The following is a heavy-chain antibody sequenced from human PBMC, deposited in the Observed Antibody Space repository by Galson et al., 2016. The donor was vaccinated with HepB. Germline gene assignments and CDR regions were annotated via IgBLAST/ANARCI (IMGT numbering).Heavy chain of an antibody. Sequence: SVKVSCTASGYTFIIYYIHWVRQAPGQGLEWMGIINPIAGPTTSDQRFQGRLTLTRGTSTSTVYMDLSSLTSEDTAVYYCTRERGGHGFDYWGQGALVAVSS. D-gene: IGHD3-10*01. V-gene: IGHV1-46*01. CDR3: TRERGGHGFDY. J-gene: IGHJ4*02. CDR2: INPIAGPT. CDR1: GYTFIIYY.